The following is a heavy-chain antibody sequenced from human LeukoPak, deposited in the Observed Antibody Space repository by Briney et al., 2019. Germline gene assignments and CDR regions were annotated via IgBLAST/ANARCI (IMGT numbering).Heavy chain of an antibody. CDR2: INPNSGGT. CDR1: GYTFTGYY. CDR3: ARDRGYSTPPYYYYYMDV. V-gene: IGHV1-2*06. J-gene: IGHJ6*03. Sequence: ASVKVPCKASGYTFTGYYMHWVRQAPGRGLEWMGRINPNSGGTNYAQKFQGRVTMTRDTSISTAYMELSRLRSDDTAVYYCARDRGYSTPPYYYYYMDVWGKGTTVTVSS. D-gene: IGHD3-22*01.